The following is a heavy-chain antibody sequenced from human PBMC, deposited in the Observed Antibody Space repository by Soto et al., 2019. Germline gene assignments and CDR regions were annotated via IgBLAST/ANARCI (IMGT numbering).Heavy chain of an antibody. D-gene: IGHD3-9*01. CDR1: GFTFSSYW. CDR2: INSDGSST. Sequence: VGSLGLSCAASGFTFSSYWMHWVRQAPGKGLVWVSRINSDGSSTSYADSVKGRFTISRDNAKNTLYLQMNSLRAEDTAVYYCARARLHFDWLLWGSDAFDIWGQGTMVTVSS. CDR3: ARARLHFDWLLWGSDAFDI. V-gene: IGHV3-74*01. J-gene: IGHJ3*02.